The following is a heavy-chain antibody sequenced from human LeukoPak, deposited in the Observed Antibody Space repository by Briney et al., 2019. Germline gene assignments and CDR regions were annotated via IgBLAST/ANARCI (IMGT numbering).Heavy chain of an antibody. CDR1: GGSISSSSYY. D-gene: IGHD2-2*01. Sequence: SETLPLTCTVSGGSISSSSYYWGWIRQPPGKGLEWIGSIYYSGSTYYNPSLKSRVTISVDTSKNQFSLKLSSVTAADTAVYYCARGAVPAAIVLYFDYWGQGTLVTVSS. J-gene: IGHJ4*02. CDR2: IYYSGST. CDR3: ARGAVPAAIVLYFDY. V-gene: IGHV4-39*01.